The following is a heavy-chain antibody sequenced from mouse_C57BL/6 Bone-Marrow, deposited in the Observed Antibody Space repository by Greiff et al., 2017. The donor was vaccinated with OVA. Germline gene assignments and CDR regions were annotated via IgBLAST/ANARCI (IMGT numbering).Heavy chain of an antibody. Sequence: QVQLQQSGAELARPGASVKLSCKASGYTFTSYGISWVKQRTGQGLEWIGEIYPRRGNTHYNEKFKGKATLTADKSSRTEYMEVHSLTSEDSAVDCCARWEGVTGDYWGQGTTLTVSS. V-gene: IGHV1-81*01. CDR2: IYPRRGNT. D-gene: IGHD2-3*01. J-gene: IGHJ2*01. CDR3: ARWEGVTGDY. CDR1: GYTFTSYG.